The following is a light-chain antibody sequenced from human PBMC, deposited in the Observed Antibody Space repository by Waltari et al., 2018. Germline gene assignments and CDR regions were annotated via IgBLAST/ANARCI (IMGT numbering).Light chain of an antibody. CDR3: GTWDSSLSGAV. CDR2: ENS. V-gene: IGLV1-51*02. J-gene: IGLJ7*01. CDR1: SPNIGNNY. Sequence: QSVLTQPPSVSAAPGQRVTISCSGGSPNIGNNYVSWYRQFPGTAPKLLIYENSGRPSGMPGRFSGSKSGTSATLDITGLQAGDEADYYCGTWDSSLSGAVFGGGTHLTVL.